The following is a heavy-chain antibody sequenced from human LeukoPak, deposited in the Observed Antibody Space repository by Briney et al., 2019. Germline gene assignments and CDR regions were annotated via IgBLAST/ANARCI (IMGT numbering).Heavy chain of an antibody. Sequence: GGSLRLSCAASGFTFSSYWMMWLRQAPGKGLEWVANIRQDGSEKNYVDSVKGRFTISRDNAKISLYPQMNSLRAEDTAVYYCATDRKVGTWDPRFGYWGQGTLVTVSS. CDR3: ATDRKVGTWDPRFGY. CDR1: GFTFSSYW. V-gene: IGHV3-7*01. D-gene: IGHD4-23*01. CDR2: IRQDGSEK. J-gene: IGHJ4*02.